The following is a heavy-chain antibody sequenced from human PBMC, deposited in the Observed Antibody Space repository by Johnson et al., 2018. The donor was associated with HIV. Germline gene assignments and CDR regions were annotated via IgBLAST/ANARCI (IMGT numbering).Heavy chain of an antibody. V-gene: IGHV3-43*01. Sequence: VQLVESGGVVVQPGGSLRLSCAASGFTFDDYTMHWVRQAPGKGLEWVSLISWDGGSTYYADSVKGRFTISRDNSKNTLYLQMNSLRAEDTAVYYCATSMGATALAFDIWGQGTMVTVSS. J-gene: IGHJ3*02. D-gene: IGHD1-26*01. CDR3: ATSMGATALAFDI. CDR1: GFTFDDYT. CDR2: ISWDGGST.